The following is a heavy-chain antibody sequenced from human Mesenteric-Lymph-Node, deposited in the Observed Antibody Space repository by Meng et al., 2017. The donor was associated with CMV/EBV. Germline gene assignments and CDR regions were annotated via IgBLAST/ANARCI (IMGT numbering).Heavy chain of an antibody. Sequence: ASVKVSCKASGYTFSSYGFSWVRQAPGQGLEWMGWISDFKGNTKYAQKFQGRVTMTTGTSTRTAYMELRSLRSEDTAVYYCARTPITIFGVVIMDYWGQGTLVTVSS. V-gene: IGHV1-18*01. D-gene: IGHD3-3*01. J-gene: IGHJ4*02. CDR2: ISDFKGNT. CDR1: GYTFSSYG. CDR3: ARTPITIFGVVIMDY.